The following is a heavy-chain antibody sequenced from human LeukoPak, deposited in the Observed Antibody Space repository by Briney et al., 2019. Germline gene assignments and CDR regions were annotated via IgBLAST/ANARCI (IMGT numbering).Heavy chain of an antibody. J-gene: IGHJ5*02. V-gene: IGHV3-11*04. D-gene: IGHD4-17*01. Sequence: GGSLRLSCAASGFTFEDYYMSWIRQAPGMGPEWVSYISSSGISIFYADSVKGRFTISRDNTKKLVSLEMNSLRAEDTAVYYCARDHDYGDYDLWGQGTLVIVSS. CDR1: GFTFEDYY. CDR3: ARDHDYGDYDL. CDR2: ISSSGISI.